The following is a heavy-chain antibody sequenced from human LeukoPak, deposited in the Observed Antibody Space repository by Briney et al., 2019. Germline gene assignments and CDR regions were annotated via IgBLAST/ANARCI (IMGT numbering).Heavy chain of an antibody. V-gene: IGHV1-46*01. CDR1: GYTFATYY. D-gene: IGHD2-15*01. CDR2: INPKTGIT. CDR3: ARGEDIVVVAAATIEY. J-gene: IGHJ4*02. Sequence: ASVKVSCKASGYTFATYYIHWVRQAPGQGLEWMGIINPKTGITNYAQKFQGRVTITRDMSASTVYMDLGSLKSEDTAVYYCARGEDIVVVAAATIEYWGQGALVTVSS.